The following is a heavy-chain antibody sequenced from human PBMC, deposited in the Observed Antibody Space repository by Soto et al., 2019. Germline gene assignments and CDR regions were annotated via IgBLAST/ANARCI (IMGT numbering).Heavy chain of an antibody. CDR3: ARDPRYCSSTSCRRNWFDP. J-gene: IGHJ5*02. Sequence: QVQLQESGPGLVKPSGTLSLTCAVSSGSISSSNWWSWVCQPPGKGLEWIGEIYHSGSTNYNPSLKSRVTISVDKSKNQFSLKLSSVTAADTAVYYCARDPRYCSSTSCRRNWFDPWGQGTLVTVSS. CDR2: IYHSGST. CDR1: SGSISSSNW. D-gene: IGHD2-2*01. V-gene: IGHV4-4*02.